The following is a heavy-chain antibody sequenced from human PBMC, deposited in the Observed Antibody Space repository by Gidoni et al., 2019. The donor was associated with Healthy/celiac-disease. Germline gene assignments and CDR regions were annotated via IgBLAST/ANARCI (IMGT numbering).Heavy chain of an antibody. Sequence: QVQLVQSGAEVKKPGASVKVSCKASGYTFTSYGISWVRQAPGQGLEWMGWISAYNGNTNYAQKLQGRVTMTTDTSTSTAYMELRSLRSDDTAVYYCARGPYYDVWSGWYYYDGMDVWGQGTTVTVSS. D-gene: IGHD3-3*01. CDR3: ARGPYYDVWSGWYYYDGMDV. CDR1: GYTFTSYG. CDR2: ISAYNGNT. J-gene: IGHJ6*02. V-gene: IGHV1-18*01.